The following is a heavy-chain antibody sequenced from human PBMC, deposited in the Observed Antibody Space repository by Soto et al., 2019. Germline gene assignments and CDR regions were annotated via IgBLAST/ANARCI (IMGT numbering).Heavy chain of an antibody. J-gene: IGHJ4*02. D-gene: IGHD6-25*01. CDR1: GVSISSYF. Sequence: QVQLQESGPGLVKPSETLSLTCSVSGVSISSYFWSWIRQAPGRGLEWIGYTYHRGSTNYSPSLKSRVAISLGTCENQFSLKVTSVTAADTAVYYCAKIGGYHGPLDYWGQGTPVTVSS. CDR3: AKIGGYHGPLDY. V-gene: IGHV4-59*01. CDR2: TYHRGST.